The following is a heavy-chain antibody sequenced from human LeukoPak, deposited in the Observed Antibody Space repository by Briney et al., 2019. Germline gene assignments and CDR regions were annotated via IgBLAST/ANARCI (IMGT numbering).Heavy chain of an antibody. J-gene: IGHJ3*02. Sequence: ASVKVSCKASGYTFTSYGISWVRQAPGQGLEWMGWISAYNGNTNYAQKLQGRVTMTTDTSTSTAYMELRSLRSDDTAVYYCARGDRGSGYDSSDAFDIWGQGTMVTVSS. CDR1: GYTFTSYG. V-gene: IGHV1-18*01. CDR3: ARGDRGSGYDSSDAFDI. CDR2: ISAYNGNT. D-gene: IGHD5-12*01.